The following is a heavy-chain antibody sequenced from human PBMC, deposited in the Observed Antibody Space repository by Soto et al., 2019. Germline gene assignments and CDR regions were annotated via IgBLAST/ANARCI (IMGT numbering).Heavy chain of an antibody. Sequence: QLQLQESGSGLVKPSQTLSLTCAVSGGSISSGGYSWNWIRQPPGKGLEWVGYIFHSRSTYYSPSLKSRVTISVDRSKNQFSLKLSSVTAADTAVYFCARADGYYFDYWGQGTLVTVSS. D-gene: IGHD4-17*01. CDR3: ARADGYYFDY. V-gene: IGHV4-30-2*01. J-gene: IGHJ4*02. CDR2: IFHSRST. CDR1: GGSISSGGYS.